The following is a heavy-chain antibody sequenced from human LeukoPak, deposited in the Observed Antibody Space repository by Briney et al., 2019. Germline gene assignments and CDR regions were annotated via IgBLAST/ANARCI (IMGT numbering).Heavy chain of an antibody. Sequence: GGSLRLSCAASGITFSSYAMSWVRQAPGKGLEWVSVINAGGGSTYYADSVKGRFTISRDNSKNTLYLDMNSLRAEDTAIYYCAKSDYFDYWGQGTLVTVS. V-gene: IGHV3-23*01. J-gene: IGHJ4*02. D-gene: IGHD3-3*01. CDR3: AKSDYFDY. CDR2: INAGGGST. CDR1: GITFSSYA.